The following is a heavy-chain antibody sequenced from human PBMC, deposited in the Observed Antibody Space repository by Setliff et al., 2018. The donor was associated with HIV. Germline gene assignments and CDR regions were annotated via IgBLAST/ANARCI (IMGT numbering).Heavy chain of an antibody. D-gene: IGHD3-10*01. J-gene: IGHJ3*02. CDR3: AKGNYYGSGGYYYDAFDI. Sequence: PGGSLRLSCAASGFTFSSYGMHWVRQAPGKGLEWVSGISWNSDSIAYADSVKGRFTISRDNAKNSLYLQMNSLRAEDTALYYCAKGNYYGSGGYYYDAFDIWGQGTMVTVSS. CDR1: GFTFSSYG. CDR2: ISWNSDSI. V-gene: IGHV3-9*01.